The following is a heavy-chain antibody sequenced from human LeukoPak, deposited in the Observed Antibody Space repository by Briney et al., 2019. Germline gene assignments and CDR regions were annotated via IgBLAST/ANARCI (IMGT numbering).Heavy chain of an antibody. V-gene: IGHV4-61*01. D-gene: IGHD3-10*01. Sequence: SETLSLTCTVSGGSFSSSRYYWGWHRQPPGTGLEWIGYIYYSGSTNYNPSLKSRVTITVDTSKSQFSLKLSSVTAADTAVYYCARGGYDCSGNDFRFDPWGQGTLVTVSS. J-gene: IGHJ5*02. CDR1: GGSFSSSRYY. CDR3: ARGGYDCSGNDFRFDP. CDR2: IYYSGST.